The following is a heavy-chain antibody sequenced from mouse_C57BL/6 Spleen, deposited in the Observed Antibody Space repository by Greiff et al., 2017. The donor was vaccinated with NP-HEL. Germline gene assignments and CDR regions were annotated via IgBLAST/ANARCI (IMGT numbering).Heavy chain of an antibody. V-gene: IGHV1-53*01. CDR3: TPGGYQLGGDYAMDY. Sequence: QVQLQQPGTELVKPGASVKLSCKASGYTFTSYWMHWVKQRPGQGLEWIGNINPSNGGTNYNEKFKSKATLTVDKSSITAYMQLSSLTSEDSAVYYCTPGGYQLGGDYAMDYWGQGTSVTVSS. J-gene: IGHJ4*01. D-gene: IGHD4-1*02. CDR2: INPSNGGT. CDR1: GYTFTSYW.